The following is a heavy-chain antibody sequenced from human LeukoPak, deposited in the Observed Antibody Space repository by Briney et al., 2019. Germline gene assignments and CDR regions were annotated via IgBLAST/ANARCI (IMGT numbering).Heavy chain of an antibody. V-gene: IGHV1-8*03. CDR2: MNPNSGNT. D-gene: IGHD6-13*01. CDR3: ARGPTAAGGGVDY. Sequence: ASVKVSCKASGYTFTSYDINWVRQATGQGLEWMGWMNPNSGNTGYAQKFQGRVTITRNTSISTAYMELSSLRFEDTAVYYCARGPTAAGGGVDYWGQGTLVTVSS. CDR1: GYTFTSYD. J-gene: IGHJ4*02.